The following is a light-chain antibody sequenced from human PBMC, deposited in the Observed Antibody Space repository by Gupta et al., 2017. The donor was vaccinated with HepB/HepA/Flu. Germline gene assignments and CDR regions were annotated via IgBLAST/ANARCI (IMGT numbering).Light chain of an antibody. CDR3: CSYASSNTVL. J-gene: IGLJ2*01. CDR1: SSDIGSYNF. V-gene: IGLV2-23*02. Sequence: SALTQPPAVAAGPAQSITISCTGTSSDIGSYNFVSWYQQHPGKAPKLIIYEVNKRPSGVSNRFSGSKSGNTASLTISGLQAEDEADYYCCSYASSNTVLFGGGTKLTVL. CDR2: EVN.